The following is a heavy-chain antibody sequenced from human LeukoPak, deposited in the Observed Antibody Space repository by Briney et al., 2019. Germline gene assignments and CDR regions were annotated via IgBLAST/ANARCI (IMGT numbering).Heavy chain of an antibody. Sequence: GGSLRLSCAASGFTFSSYEMNWVRQAPGKGLEWVSYISSSGSTIYYADSVKGRFTISRDNSKNTLYLQMNSLRAEDTAVYYCAKPFSGYSYGYFSSFDYWGQGTLVTVSS. J-gene: IGHJ4*02. D-gene: IGHD5-18*01. CDR1: GFTFSSYE. CDR2: ISSSGSTI. V-gene: IGHV3-48*03. CDR3: AKPFSGYSYGYFSSFDY.